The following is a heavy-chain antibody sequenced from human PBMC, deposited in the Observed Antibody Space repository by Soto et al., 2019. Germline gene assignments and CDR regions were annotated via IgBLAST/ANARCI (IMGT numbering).Heavy chain of an antibody. CDR1: LFIVSDTY. CDR2: IYSGGGT. V-gene: IGHV3-66*01. J-gene: IGHJ4*02. CDR3: ATRMSTAPY. Sequence: EVRLLQPGGGLVQPGGSLRLSSAASLFIVSDTYMSWVRQAPGKGLEWVSLIYSGGGTDYAESVKGRFTISRDNSKNTLYLQMNSLKAEDTGIYYCATRMSTAPYWGQGTVVTVSS. D-gene: IGHD4-17*01.